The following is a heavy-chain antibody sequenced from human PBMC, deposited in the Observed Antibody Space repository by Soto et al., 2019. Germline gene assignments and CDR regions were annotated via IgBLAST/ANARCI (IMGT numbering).Heavy chain of an antibody. Sequence: PSETLSLTCAVSGDSFTSNYWSYIRIPPGKGLEWIGYIYCSGSANYNPSLKCRVTLSIVTSKNQISLTLNSLTAADTAVYFCERVGKTSSNDAFDIWGQGTMVTVSS. D-gene: IGHD6-13*01. V-gene: IGHV4-59*01. J-gene: IGHJ3*02. CDR2: IYCSGSA. CDR1: GDSFTSNY. CDR3: ERVGKTSSNDAFDI.